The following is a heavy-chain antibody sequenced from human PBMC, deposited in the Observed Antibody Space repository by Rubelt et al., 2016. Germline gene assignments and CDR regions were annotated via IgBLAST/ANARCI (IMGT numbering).Heavy chain of an antibody. J-gene: IGHJ4*02. D-gene: IGHD6-19*01. CDR3: ARVSGWYRAPGQDFDY. CDR1: GGSFSGYY. V-gene: IGHV4-34*01. CDR2: INHSGST. Sequence: QVQLQQWGAGLLKPSETLSLTCAVYGGSFSGYYWSWIRQPPGKGLEWIGEINHSGSTNYNPSLKSRVTISVDTAKNQFSLERSSVTAADTAVYYCARVSGWYRAPGQDFDYWGQGTLVTVSS.